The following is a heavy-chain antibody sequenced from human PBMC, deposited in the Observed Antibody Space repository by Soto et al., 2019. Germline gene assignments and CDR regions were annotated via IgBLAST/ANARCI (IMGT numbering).Heavy chain of an antibody. Sequence: QVQLVESGGGVVQPGRSLRLSCAASGFTFSSYGMHWVRQAPGKGLEWVAVISYDGSNKYYADSVKGRFTISRDNSKNTLYLQMNSLRAEDTAVYYCAKATSDYGDYGWEYEYYFDYWAREPWSPSPQ. CDR1: GFTFSSYG. D-gene: IGHD4-17*01. V-gene: IGHV3-30*18. J-gene: IGHJ4*02. CDR2: ISYDGSNK. CDR3: AKATSDYGDYGWEYEYYFDY.